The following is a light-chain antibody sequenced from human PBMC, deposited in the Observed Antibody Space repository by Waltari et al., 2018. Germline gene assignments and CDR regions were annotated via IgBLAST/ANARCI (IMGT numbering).Light chain of an antibody. CDR3: QSIDASGVYYV. J-gene: IGLJ1*01. CDR2: NDK. V-gene: IGLV3-25*03. CDR1: ALPKQY. Sequence: SYVLTQPPSLSVSPGQTARITCSGDALPKQYGFWYQQKPGQAPVMIISNDKERPSSIPDRFAGSSSGTTVTLIISGVRAEDEADYYCQSIDASGVYYVFGGGTKLTVL.